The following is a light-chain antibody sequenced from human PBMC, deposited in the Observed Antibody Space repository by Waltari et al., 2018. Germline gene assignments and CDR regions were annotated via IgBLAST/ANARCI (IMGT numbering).Light chain of an antibody. J-gene: IGLJ3*02. Sequence: SYELTQPSSVSVSPGQTARLPCPGAGLANKYPRWFQQTPGQAPVLVTYKDSERPPGIPERFSGSSSGTTVTLTISGAQVEDEADYYCYSAADNMGVFGGGTKLTVL. CDR2: KDS. V-gene: IGLV3-27*01. CDR3: YSAADNMGV. CDR1: GLANKY.